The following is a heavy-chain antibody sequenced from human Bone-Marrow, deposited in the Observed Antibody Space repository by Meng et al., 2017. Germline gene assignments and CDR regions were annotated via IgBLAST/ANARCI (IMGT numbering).Heavy chain of an antibody. CDR1: GGPLSSGNHY. J-gene: IGHJ2*01. Sequence: RPGLSKPFQPLSPTCTVVGGPLSSGNHYWSWIRQNPGKGLEYIGYIYYSGSTYYNPSLKSRVIISVDTSKTQFSLRLNSVTAADTAVYYCASLYGDSSVWYLDLWGRGTLVTVSS. CDR3: ASLYGDSSVWYLDL. D-gene: IGHD4-17*01. CDR2: IYYSGST. V-gene: IGHV4-31*03.